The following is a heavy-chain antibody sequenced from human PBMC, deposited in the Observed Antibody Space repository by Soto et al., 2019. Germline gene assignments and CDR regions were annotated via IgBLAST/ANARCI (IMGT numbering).Heavy chain of an antibody. J-gene: IGHJ6*02. CDR2: ISAYNGNT. D-gene: IGHD6-19*01. Sequence: VASVKVSCKASGYTFTSYGISWVRQAPGQGLEWMGWISAYNGNTNYAQKLQGRVTMTTDTSTSTAYMELRSLRSDDTAVYYCARDILIAVAGSDYYYYGMDVWGQGTTVTVSS. CDR3: ARDILIAVAGSDYYYYGMDV. CDR1: GYTFTSYG. V-gene: IGHV1-18*04.